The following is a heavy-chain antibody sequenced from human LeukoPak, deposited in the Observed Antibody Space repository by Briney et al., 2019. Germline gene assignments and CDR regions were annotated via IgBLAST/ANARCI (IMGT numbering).Heavy chain of an antibody. J-gene: IGHJ4*02. CDR2: IYYSGST. CDR1: GGSISSYY. CDR3: ATLRGGGSYYFDY. D-gene: IGHD1-26*01. Sequence: PSETLSLTCTVSGGSISSYYWSWLRQPPGKGLEWIGYIYYSGSTNYNPSLKSRVTISVDTSKNQFSLKLSSVTAADTAVYYCATLRGGGSYYFDYWGQGTLVTVSS. V-gene: IGHV4-59*08.